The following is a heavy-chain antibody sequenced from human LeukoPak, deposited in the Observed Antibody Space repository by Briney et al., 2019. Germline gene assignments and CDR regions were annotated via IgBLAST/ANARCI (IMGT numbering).Heavy chain of an antibody. D-gene: IGHD3-16*02. J-gene: IGHJ4*02. CDR2: INHSGST. CDR1: GGSFSGYY. Sequence: PSETLSLTCAVYGGSFSGYYWSWIRQPPGKGLEWIGEINHSGSTNYNPSLKSRVTISVDTSKNQSSLKLSSVTAADTAVYYCARGRGYVWGSNRPNYFDYWGQGTLVTVSS. CDR3: ARGRGYVWGSNRPNYFDY. V-gene: IGHV4-34*01.